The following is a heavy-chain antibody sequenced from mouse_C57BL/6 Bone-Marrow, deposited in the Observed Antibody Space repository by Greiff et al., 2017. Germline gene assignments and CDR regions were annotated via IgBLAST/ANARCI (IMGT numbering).Heavy chain of an antibody. V-gene: IGHV5-9-1*02. D-gene: IGHD2-3*01. CDR2: ISSGGDYI. Sequence: EVQVLESGEGLVKPGGSLKLSCAASGFTFSSYAMSWVRQTPEKRLEWVAYISSGGDYIYYADTVKGRFTISRDNARNTLYLQMSSLKSEDTAMYYCTRGGLLRFAYWGQGTLVTVSA. CDR3: TRGGLLRFAY. J-gene: IGHJ3*01. CDR1: GFTFSSYA.